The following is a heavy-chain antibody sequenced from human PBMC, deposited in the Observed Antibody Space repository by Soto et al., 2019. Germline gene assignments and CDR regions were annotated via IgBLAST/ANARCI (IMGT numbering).Heavy chain of an antibody. CDR3: YINGY. D-gene: IGHD2-8*01. V-gene: IGHV4-39*02. CDR1: GDSIRSSSHY. J-gene: IGHJ4*02. CDR2: FYYSGSP. Sequence: QVQLQESGPGLVKPSETLSLTCTVSGDSIRSSSHYWAWNRQPPGKGLEWIGGFYYSGSPYYNPSLKSRVTLSVDTSKNHFSLNLTSVTAADTAVYYCYINGYWGQGTLVTVSS.